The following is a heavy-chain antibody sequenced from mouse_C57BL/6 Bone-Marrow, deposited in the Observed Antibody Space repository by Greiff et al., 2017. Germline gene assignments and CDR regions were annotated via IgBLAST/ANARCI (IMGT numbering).Heavy chain of an antibody. CDR2: IYPRSGNT. J-gene: IGHJ4*01. V-gene: IGHV1-81*01. Sequence: QVQLQQSGAELARPGASVKLSCKASGYTFTSYGISWVKQRTGQGLEWIGEIYPRSGNTYYNEKFKGKATLTADKSSSTAYMELRSLTSEDSAVXFCARDRYSNYDVPYAMDYWGQGTSVTVSS. CDR3: ARDRYSNYDVPYAMDY. D-gene: IGHD2-5*01. CDR1: GYTFTSYG.